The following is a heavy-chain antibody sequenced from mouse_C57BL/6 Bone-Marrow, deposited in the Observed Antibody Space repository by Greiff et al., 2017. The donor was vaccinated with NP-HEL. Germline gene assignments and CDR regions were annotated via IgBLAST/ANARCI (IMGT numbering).Heavy chain of an antibody. CDR1: GYTFTSYW. CDR3: VTPWFAY. J-gene: IGHJ3*01. CDR2: IDPSDSYT. Sequence: QVQLQQPGAELVKPGASVKLSCKASGYTFTSYWMQWVKQRPGQGLEWIGEIDPSDSYTNYNQKFKGKATLTVDTSSSTAYMQLSSLTSEDSAVYYCVTPWFAYWGQGTLVTVSA. V-gene: IGHV1-50*01.